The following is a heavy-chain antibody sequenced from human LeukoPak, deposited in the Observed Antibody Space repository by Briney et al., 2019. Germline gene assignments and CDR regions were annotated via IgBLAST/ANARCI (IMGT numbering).Heavy chain of an antibody. CDR1: GYSFTSYW. CDR3: ARPPSPENGDCYVCRDWYFDL. CDR2: IYPGDSDT. Sequence: GESLKISCKGSGYSFTSYWIGWVRQMPGKGLERMGIIYPGDSDTRYSTSFQGQVTISADKSISTAYLQWSSLKASDTAMYYCARPPSPENGDCYVCRDWYFDLWGRGTLVTVSS. J-gene: IGHJ2*01. D-gene: IGHD2-21*01. V-gene: IGHV5-51*01.